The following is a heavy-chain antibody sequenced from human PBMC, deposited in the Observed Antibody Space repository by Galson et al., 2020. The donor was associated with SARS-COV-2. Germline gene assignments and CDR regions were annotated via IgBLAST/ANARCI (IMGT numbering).Heavy chain of an antibody. CDR2: MNSDGGTS. D-gene: IGHD6-19*01. CDR1: GFTFSDYA. CDR3: LAYSSTRRNY. Sequence: GGSLRLSCSASGFTFSDYAMHWVRQAPGKGLEYVSAMNSDGGTSFYADSLNGRSAMSRDNSKNTFYLQMTGLRIEDTALYYCLAYSSTRRNYWGQGTLVTVSS. V-gene: IGHV3-64D*06. J-gene: IGHJ4*02.